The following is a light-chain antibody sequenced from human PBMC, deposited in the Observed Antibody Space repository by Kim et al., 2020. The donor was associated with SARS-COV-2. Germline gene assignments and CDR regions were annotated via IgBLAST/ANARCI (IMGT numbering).Light chain of an antibody. CDR3: AAWDDSLVV. V-gene: IGLV1-47*01. Sequence: PGQRVTISCSGSSSNIGSNYVYWYQQLPGTAPKLLIYRNNQRPSGVPDRFSGSKSGTSASLAISGIRSEGEADYYCAAWDDSLVVFGGGTQLTVL. CDR2: RNN. CDR1: SSNIGSNY. J-gene: IGLJ2*01.